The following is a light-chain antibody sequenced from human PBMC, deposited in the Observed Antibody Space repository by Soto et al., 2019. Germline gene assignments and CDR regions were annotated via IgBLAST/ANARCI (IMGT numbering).Light chain of an antibody. CDR3: SSYAGSNNFV. CDR1: ICDVGYYDY. Sequence: QSVLTQPPSASGFPGQSVTISCTGTICDVGYYDYVSWYKQHPGEAPRLVIYEVTTRPSGVPDRVSASKSDNTASLTVSGLRAEDEADDYCSSYAGSNNFVFGSGTKVTVL. J-gene: IGLJ1*01. V-gene: IGLV2-8*01. CDR2: EVT.